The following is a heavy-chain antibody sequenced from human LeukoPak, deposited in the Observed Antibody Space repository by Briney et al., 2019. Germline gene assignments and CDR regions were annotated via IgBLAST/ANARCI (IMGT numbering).Heavy chain of an antibody. CDR2: IYYSGST. Sequence: PSETLSLTCTVSGSSVSSSDYYWDWMRQPPGKGLEWIGSIYYSGSTYYNPSLKSRVTISVDTSKNQFSLKLSSVTAADTAVYYCAYSTLYYYYYMDVWGKGTTVTVSS. J-gene: IGHJ6*03. CDR1: GSSVSSSDYY. D-gene: IGHD4-11*01. CDR3: AYSTLYYYYYMDV. V-gene: IGHV4-39*07.